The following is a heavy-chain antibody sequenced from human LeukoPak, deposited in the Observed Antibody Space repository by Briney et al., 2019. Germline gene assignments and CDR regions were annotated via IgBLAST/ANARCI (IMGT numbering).Heavy chain of an antibody. D-gene: IGHD3-10*01. CDR1: GDSVSSNSAA. Sequence: SQTLSLTCAISGDSVSSNSAAWNWIRQSPSRGLEWLGRTYYRSKWYNDYAVSVKSRITINPDTSKNQFSLQLNSVTPEDTAVYYCAANYYGSGSPIREPYNWFDPWGQGTLVTVSS. V-gene: IGHV6-1*01. CDR3: AANYYGSGSPIREPYNWFDP. CDR2: TYYRSKWYN. J-gene: IGHJ5*02.